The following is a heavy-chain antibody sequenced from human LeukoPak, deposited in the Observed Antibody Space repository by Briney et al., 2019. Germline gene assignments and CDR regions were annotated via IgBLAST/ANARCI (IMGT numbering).Heavy chain of an antibody. Sequence: GGSLRLSCAASGFTFSSYAMSWVRQAPGKGLEWVANIKQDGSEKYYVDSVKGRFTISRDNAKNSLYLQMNSLRAEDAAVYYCAREYCSGGSCYSGALDYWGQGTLVTVSS. CDR2: IKQDGSEK. J-gene: IGHJ4*02. CDR1: GFTFSSYA. D-gene: IGHD2-15*01. CDR3: AREYCSGGSCYSGALDY. V-gene: IGHV3-7*01.